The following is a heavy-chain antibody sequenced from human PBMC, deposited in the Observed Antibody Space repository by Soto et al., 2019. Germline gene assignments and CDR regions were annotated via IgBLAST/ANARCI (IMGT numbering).Heavy chain of an antibody. CDR2: ISSSSSYI. CDR1: GFTFSSYS. J-gene: IGHJ5*02. Sequence: GGSLRLSCAASGFTFSSYSMNWVRQAPGKGLEWVSSISSSSSYIYYADSVKGRFTISRDNAKNSLYLQMNSLRAEDTAVYYCARDLGIAAADNWFDPWGQGTLVTVSS. V-gene: IGHV3-21*01. D-gene: IGHD6-13*01. CDR3: ARDLGIAAADNWFDP.